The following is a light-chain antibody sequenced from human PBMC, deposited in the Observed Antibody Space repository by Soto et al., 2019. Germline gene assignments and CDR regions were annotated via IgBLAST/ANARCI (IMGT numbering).Light chain of an antibody. V-gene: IGLV2-14*03. CDR2: EVN. CDR3: CLSPGSLTWL. CDR1: MRDVGAYNL. Sequence: QSALTQPASVSGSPGQSITISCAGTMRDVGAYNLVSWYQQHPGRAPQLIIYEVNNRPSGVPDRFSGSKSGSTASLTISGLQAEDEAEYYCCLSPGSLTWLFGGGTKVTVL. J-gene: IGLJ3*02.